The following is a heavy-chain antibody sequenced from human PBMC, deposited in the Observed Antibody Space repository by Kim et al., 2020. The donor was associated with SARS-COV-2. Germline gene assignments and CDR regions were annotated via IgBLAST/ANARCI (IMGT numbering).Heavy chain of an antibody. V-gene: IGHV4-30-2*05. D-gene: IGHD6-13*01. J-gene: IGHJ6*02. Sequence: LKSRVTISVDTSKNQFSLKLSYVTAADTAVYYCARDKPQLASYYYGMDVWGQGTTVTVSS. CDR3: ARDKPQLASYYYGMDV.